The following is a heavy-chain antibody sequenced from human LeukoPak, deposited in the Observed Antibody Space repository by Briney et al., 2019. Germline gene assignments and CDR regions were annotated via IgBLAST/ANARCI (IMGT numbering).Heavy chain of an antibody. CDR2: IIPIFGTA. D-gene: IGHD2-2*01. J-gene: IGHJ4*02. CDR1: GGTFSSYA. Sequence: SVKVSCKASGGTFSSYAISWVRQAPGRGLEWMGGIIPIFGTANYAQKFQGRVTITTDESTSTAYMELSSLRSEDTAVYYCARSRLGYCSSTSCSGFDYWGQGTLVTVSS. V-gene: IGHV1-69*05. CDR3: ARSRLGYCSSTSCSGFDY.